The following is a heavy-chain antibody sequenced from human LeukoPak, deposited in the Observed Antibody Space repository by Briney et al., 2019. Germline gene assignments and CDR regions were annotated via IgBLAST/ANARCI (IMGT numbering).Heavy chain of an antibody. J-gene: IGHJ4*02. D-gene: IGHD5-12*01. CDR3: AREWREWLLALMADGARYFDY. CDR2: ISYDGSNK. V-gene: IGHV3-30-3*01. CDR1: GITFSNYA. Sequence: PGGSLRLSCAASGITFSNYAMSWVRQAPGKGLEWVAVISYDGSNKYYADSVKGRFTISRDNSKNTLYLQMNSLRAEDTAVYYCAREWREWLLALMADGARYFDYWGQGTLVTVSS.